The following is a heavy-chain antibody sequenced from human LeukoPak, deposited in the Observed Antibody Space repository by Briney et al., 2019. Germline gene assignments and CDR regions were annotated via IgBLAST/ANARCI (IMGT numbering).Heavy chain of an antibody. CDR2: IHYSGRT. CDR3: GGGPGVRYCRATGCIYFVC. J-gene: IGHJ4*02. Sequence: SETLSLTCTVSGGSINNNNYYWSRVRQHPGQGLEWIGYIHYSGRTFYNPSLKSRLTISVDTSNNQFSLKLTSVTAADTAVYFCGGGPGVRYCRATGCIYFVCWVRGTHVTVSS. V-gene: IGHV4-31*03. CDR1: GGSINNNNYY. D-gene: IGHD2-15*01.